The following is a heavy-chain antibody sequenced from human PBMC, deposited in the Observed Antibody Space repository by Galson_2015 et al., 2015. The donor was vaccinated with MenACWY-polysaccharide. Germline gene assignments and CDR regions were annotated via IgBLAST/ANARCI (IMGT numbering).Heavy chain of an antibody. D-gene: IGHD4-17*01. V-gene: IGHV1-58*02. J-gene: IGHJ3*02. CDR1: GFTFTNSA. CDR3: AAGYGDYSGAFDI. CDR2: IVVGSGNT. Sequence: SVKVSCKASGFTFTNSAMQWVRQARGQRLEWIGWIVVGSGNTNYAQKFQERVTITRVMSTSTAYMELSSLRSEDTAVYYCAAGYGDYSGAFDIWGQGTMVTVSS.